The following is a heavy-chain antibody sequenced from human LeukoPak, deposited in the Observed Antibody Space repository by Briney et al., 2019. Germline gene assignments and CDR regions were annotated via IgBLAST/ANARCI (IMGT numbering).Heavy chain of an antibody. Sequence: GGSLRLSCAASGFTFSSYWMSWVRQAPGKGLEWVANIKQDGSEKYYVESVKARFTISRDTAKNSLYLKMSGLRAEDTAIYYCVTYRQVMLPFEAWGQGTLVTVSS. D-gene: IGHD5-18*01. CDR3: VTYRQVMLPFEA. V-gene: IGHV3-7*03. CDR2: IKQDGSEK. J-gene: IGHJ5*02. CDR1: GFTFSSYW.